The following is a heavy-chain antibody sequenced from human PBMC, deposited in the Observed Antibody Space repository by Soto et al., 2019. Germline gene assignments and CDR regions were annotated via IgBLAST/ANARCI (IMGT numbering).Heavy chain of an antibody. CDR2: ISAYNGNI. D-gene: IGHD4-17*01. CDR1: GYIFPSST. V-gene: IGHV1-18*01. Sequence: QVQLVQSGAEVKKPGASVKVSCKAPGYIFPSSTISWVRQAPGQGLAWMGWISAYNGNIKDAQKFQGRFTMTTDTSTSTAYMELRSLTSDDTAMYYCAIANYGDNDYWGQGTLVTVSS. J-gene: IGHJ4*02. CDR3: AIANYGDNDY.